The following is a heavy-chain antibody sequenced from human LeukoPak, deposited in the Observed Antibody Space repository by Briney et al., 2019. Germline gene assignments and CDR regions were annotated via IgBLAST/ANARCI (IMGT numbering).Heavy chain of an antibody. CDR3: AASDGYNADFDY. D-gene: IGHD5-24*01. Sequence: ASVKVSCKASGYTLTRYGISGVRQAPGQGLEWMGWISAYNGNTNYAQKLQGRVTMTTDTSTSTAYMELRSLRSDDTAVYYCAASDGYNADFDYWGQGTLVTVSS. CDR1: GYTLTRYG. CDR2: ISAYNGNT. V-gene: IGHV1-18*01. J-gene: IGHJ4*02.